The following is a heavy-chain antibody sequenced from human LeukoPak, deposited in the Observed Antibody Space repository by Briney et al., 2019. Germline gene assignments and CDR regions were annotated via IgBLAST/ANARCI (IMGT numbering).Heavy chain of an antibody. CDR2: ISYDGSNK. CDR3: ARDPRRSSQTGYFDY. J-gene: IGHJ4*02. V-gene: IGHV3-30*04. Sequence: GGSLRLSCAASGFTFSNYAMHWVRQAPGKGLEWVAVISYDGSNKYYADSVKGRLTISRDNSKNTVYLQMNSLRAEDTAVFHCARDPRRSSQTGYFDYWGRETWSPSPQ. CDR1: GFTFSNYA. D-gene: IGHD6-13*01.